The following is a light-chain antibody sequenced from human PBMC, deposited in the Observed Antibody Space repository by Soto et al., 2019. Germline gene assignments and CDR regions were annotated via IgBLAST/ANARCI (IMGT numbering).Light chain of an antibody. J-gene: IGKJ2*01. CDR2: GAS. Sequence: EIVMTQSPATLSVSPGERATLSCRASPSVSSNLAWYQQKPGQAPRLLIYGASTRATGIPARFSGSGSGTEFSLTISSLQSEDFAVYYCQQYNNWPPYTFGQGNKLEIK. CDR1: PSVSSN. CDR3: QQYNNWPPYT. V-gene: IGKV3-15*01.